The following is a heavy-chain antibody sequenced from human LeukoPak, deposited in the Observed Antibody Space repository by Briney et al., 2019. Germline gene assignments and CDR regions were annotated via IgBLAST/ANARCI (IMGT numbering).Heavy chain of an antibody. V-gene: IGHV3-7*05. Sequence: GGSLRLSCAASGFTFSSYWMSWVRQAPGKGLEWVANIKQDGSEKYYVDSVKGRFTISRDNAKNSLYLQMNSLRAKDTAVYYCARDGTTYYFDYWGQGTLVTVSS. CDR1: GFTFSSYW. D-gene: IGHD2/OR15-2a*01. J-gene: IGHJ4*02. CDR2: IKQDGSEK. CDR3: ARDGTTYYFDY.